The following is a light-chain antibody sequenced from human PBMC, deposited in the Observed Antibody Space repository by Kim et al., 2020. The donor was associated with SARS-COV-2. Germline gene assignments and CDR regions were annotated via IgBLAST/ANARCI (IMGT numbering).Light chain of an antibody. Sequence: APGKTATMPWGGDNIATKTVHWYQQKRGQAPVVVIHYDTDRPSGIPERFSGSNSGNTANLTISRVEAGDEADYYCQVWDSSSDHLVFGGGTQLTVL. CDR1: NIATKT. CDR2: YDT. V-gene: IGLV3-21*04. J-gene: IGLJ3*02. CDR3: QVWDSSSDHLV.